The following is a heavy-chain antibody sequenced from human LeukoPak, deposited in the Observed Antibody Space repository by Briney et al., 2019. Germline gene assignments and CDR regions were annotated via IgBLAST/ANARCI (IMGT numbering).Heavy chain of an antibody. CDR3: ATGYCSSTCCPLIESWFDP. J-gene: IGHJ5*02. D-gene: IGHD2-2*01. CDR2: VDPEDGET. Sequence: ASVKVSCKVSGYTFTDYYMHWVQQAPGKGLEWMGLVDPEDGETIYAEKFQGRVTITADTSTDTAYVELSSLRSEDTAVYYCATGYCSSTCCPLIESWFDPWGQGTLITVSS. V-gene: IGHV1-69-2*01. CDR1: GYTFTDYY.